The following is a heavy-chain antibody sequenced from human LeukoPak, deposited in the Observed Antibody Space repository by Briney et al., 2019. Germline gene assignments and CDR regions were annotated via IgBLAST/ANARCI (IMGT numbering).Heavy chain of an antibody. Sequence: ASVKVSCKASGGTFSSYAISWVRQAPGQGLEWMGGIIPIFGTANYAQKFQGRVTITADESTSTAYMELSSLRSEDTAVYYCARSQRRHTVVTHFDYWGQGTLVTVSS. CDR2: IIPIFGTA. J-gene: IGHJ4*02. CDR1: GGTFSSYA. V-gene: IGHV1-69*13. D-gene: IGHD4-23*01. CDR3: ARSQRRHTVVTHFDY.